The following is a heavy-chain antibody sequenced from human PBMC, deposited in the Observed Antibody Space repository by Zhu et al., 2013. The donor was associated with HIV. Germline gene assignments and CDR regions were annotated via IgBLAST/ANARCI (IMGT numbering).Heavy chain of an antibody. CDR1: GFTFSDYW. Sequence: EVQLVESGGGLVQPGETLRLSCVGSGFTFSDYWMHWVRQAPGKGLVWVSYVTSDGNTIYADSVKGRFTISRDNAKNTLYLQMNSLRAEDTAVYYCATGPGSWYEYWGQGTLVTVSS. J-gene: IGHJ1*01. CDR2: VTSDGNT. CDR3: ATGPGSWYEY. D-gene: IGHD6-13*01. V-gene: IGHV3-74*01.